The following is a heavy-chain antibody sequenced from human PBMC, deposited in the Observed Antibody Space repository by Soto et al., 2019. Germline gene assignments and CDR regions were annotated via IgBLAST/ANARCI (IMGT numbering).Heavy chain of an antibody. V-gene: IGHV4-34*01. J-gene: IGHJ4*02. Sequence: PSETLSLTCAVYGGSFSGYYWSWIRHPPGKGLEWIGEINHSGSTNYNPSLKSRVTISVDTSKNQFSLKLSSVTAADTAVYYCARDIVVDTAMVDFYYFDSWGQGALVTVSS. CDR3: ARDIVVDTAMVDFYYFDS. CDR1: GGSFSGYY. CDR2: INHSGST. D-gene: IGHD5-18*01.